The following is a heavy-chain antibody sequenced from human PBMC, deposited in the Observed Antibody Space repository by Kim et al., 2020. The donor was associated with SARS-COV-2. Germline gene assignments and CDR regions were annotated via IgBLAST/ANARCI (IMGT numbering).Heavy chain of an antibody. V-gene: IGHV3-30*07. D-gene: IGHD6-19*01. Sequence: KGRFTISRDNSRNALYLQMNSLRAEDTAVYYCARHGSENDSSGWYGVGYWGQGTLVTVSS. J-gene: IGHJ4*02. CDR3: ARHGSENDSSGWYGVGY.